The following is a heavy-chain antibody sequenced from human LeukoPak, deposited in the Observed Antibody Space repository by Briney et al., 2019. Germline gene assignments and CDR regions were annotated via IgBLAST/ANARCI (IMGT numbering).Heavy chain of an antibody. CDR1: GGSISSYY. J-gene: IGHJ2*01. CDR3: ARSEPYSSSWYGGFGSYWYFDL. D-gene: IGHD6-13*01. CDR2: IYYSGST. Sequence: SETLSLTCTVSGGSISSYYWSWIRQPPGKGLEWIGDIYYSGSTNYNPSLKSRATISVDTSKNQFSLKLSSVTAADTAVYYCARSEPYSSSWYGGFGSYWYFDLWGRGTLVTVSS. V-gene: IGHV4-59*01.